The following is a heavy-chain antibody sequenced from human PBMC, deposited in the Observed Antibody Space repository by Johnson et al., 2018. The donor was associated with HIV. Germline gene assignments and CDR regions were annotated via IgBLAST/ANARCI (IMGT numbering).Heavy chain of an antibody. Sequence: QVQLVESGGGLVKPGGSLRLSCAASGFTFSDYYMSWIRQAPGKGLEWVSYISSSGRTIYDAYSVKGRFTISRDNAKNSLYLQMNSLRAEDTAVYYCARDATPSRPGDAFDIWGQGTMVTVSS. CDR3: ARDATPSRPGDAFDI. CDR2: ISSSGRTI. V-gene: IGHV3-11*04. J-gene: IGHJ3*02. CDR1: GFTFSDYY.